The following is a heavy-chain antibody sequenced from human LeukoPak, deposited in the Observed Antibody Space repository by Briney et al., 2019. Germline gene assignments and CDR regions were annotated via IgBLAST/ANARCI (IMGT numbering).Heavy chain of an antibody. CDR1: GFTFSSYA. V-gene: IGHV3-23*01. J-gene: IGHJ4*02. Sequence: PGGSLRLSCAAPGFTFSSYAMSWVRQAPGKGLDWVSAISGSGTTTYYADSVKGRFTISRDNSKNTLYLQMNSLRAEDTAVYYCAKAQGYYDSSGYFTGYYFDYWGQGTLVTVSS. D-gene: IGHD3-22*01. CDR2: ISGSGTTT. CDR3: AKAQGYYDSSGYFTGYYFDY.